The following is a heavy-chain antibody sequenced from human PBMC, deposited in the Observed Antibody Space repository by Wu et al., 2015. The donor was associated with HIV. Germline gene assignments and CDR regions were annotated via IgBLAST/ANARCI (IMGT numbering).Heavy chain of an antibody. J-gene: IGHJ5*02. CDR1: GYTFSSYA. Sequence: QVQLVQSGAEVKKPGASVKVSCKASGYTFSSYAISWVRQAPGQGLEWMGGIIPIFGTANYAQKFQGRVTITTDESTSTAYVELSSLRSEDTAVYYCARDGGITMVRGVSGGNWFDPWAEGTLVTVSS. CDR2: IIPIFGTA. CDR3: ARDGGITMVRGVSGGNWFDP. V-gene: IGHV1-69*01. D-gene: IGHD3-10*01.